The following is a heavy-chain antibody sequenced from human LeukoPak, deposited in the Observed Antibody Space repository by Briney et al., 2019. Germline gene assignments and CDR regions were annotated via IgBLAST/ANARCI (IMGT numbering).Heavy chain of an antibody. CDR1: GFTFSSYA. J-gene: IGHJ6*02. Sequence: PGGSLRLSCAASGFTFSSYAMSWVRQAPGKGLEWVSAISGSGGSTYYADSVKGRFTISRDNSKNTLYLQMNSLRAEDTAVYYCANGDYYYYGMDVWGQGTTVTVSS. V-gene: IGHV3-23*01. CDR3: ANGDYYYYGMDV. CDR2: ISGSGGST.